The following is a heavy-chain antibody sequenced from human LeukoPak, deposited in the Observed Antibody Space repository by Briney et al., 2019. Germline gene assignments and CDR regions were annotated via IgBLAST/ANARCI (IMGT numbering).Heavy chain of an antibody. CDR1: SASISTYY. Sequence: PSETLSLTCTVSSASISTYYWSWIRQPPGKGLEWIGYIYYSGRTSYNPSLKSRVTISVDTSRNHFSLNLSSVTAADTAVYYCARGRSGSSSGWPKRYYFDYWGQGTLVTVSS. V-gene: IGHV4-59*12. CDR2: IYYSGRT. J-gene: IGHJ4*02. CDR3: ARGRSGSSSGWPKRYYFDY. D-gene: IGHD6-19*01.